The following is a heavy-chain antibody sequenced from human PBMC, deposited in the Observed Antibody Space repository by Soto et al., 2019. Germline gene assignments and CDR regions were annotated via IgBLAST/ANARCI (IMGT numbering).Heavy chain of an antibody. CDR1: GDSISGGGFS. J-gene: IGHJ5*02. Sequence: SETLSLTCTVPGDSISGGGFSWSWIRQPPGKGLEWIGYIYHSGTTYYNPSLKSRVTISLEKAKNQFSLNLRFVTAADTAVYFCDNRSGYPNKYFDPWGQGTLVTVSS. D-gene: IGHD3-22*01. V-gene: IGHV4-30-2*01. CDR3: DNRSGYPNKYFDP. CDR2: IYHSGTT.